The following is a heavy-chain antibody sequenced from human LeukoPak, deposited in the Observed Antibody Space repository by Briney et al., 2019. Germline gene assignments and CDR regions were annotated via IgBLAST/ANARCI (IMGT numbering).Heavy chain of an antibody. CDR3: VREGKRNAFDI. CDR2: ITSSGSAT. CDR1: GFTFSSYE. J-gene: IGHJ3*02. Sequence: PGGSLRLSCAGSGFTFSSYEMNWVRQAPGKGLEWVTYITSSGSATYYADSVKGRFTISRDNAKNSLYLQMNNLRAEDTALYYCVREGKRNAFDIWGQGTMVTVSS. D-gene: IGHD3-10*01. V-gene: IGHV3-48*03.